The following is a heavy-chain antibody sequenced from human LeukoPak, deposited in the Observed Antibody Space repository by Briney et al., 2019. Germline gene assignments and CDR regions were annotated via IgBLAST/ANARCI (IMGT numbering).Heavy chain of an antibody. CDR2: ISGSGGST. D-gene: IGHD3-10*01. CDR3: AKGSTYFYGSGTSDDAFDI. V-gene: IGHV3-23*01. CDR1: GLTFSNYA. J-gene: IGHJ3*02. Sequence: GGSLRLSCAVSGLTFSNYAMSWVRQAPGKGLEWVSAISGSGGSTSYADSVKGRFTISRDNSKNTMYLQMNSLRAEDTAVYYCAKGSTYFYGSGTSDDAFDIWGQGTMVTVSS.